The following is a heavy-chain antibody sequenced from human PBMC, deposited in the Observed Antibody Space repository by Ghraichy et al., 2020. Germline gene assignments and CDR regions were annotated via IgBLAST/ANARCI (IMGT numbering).Heavy chain of an antibody. V-gene: IGHV4-31*03. CDR1: GGSISSGGYY. J-gene: IGHJ6*03. CDR3: TGKPTYTTSSYYYMDV. CDR2: IYYGANT. Sequence: SQTLSLTCTVSGGSISSGGYYWSWIRQHPGKGLEWIGYIYYGANTYYKPSLKSRVNISVDTSKNLFSLNLKFVTAADTAVYFCTGKPTYTTSSYYYMDVWGRGTTVTVSS. D-gene: IGHD3-16*01.